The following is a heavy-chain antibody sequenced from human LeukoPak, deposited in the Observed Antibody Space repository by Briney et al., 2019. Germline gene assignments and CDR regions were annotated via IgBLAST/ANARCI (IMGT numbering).Heavy chain of an antibody. D-gene: IGHD2-2*02. J-gene: IGHJ4*02. Sequence: PSQTLSLTCTVSGGSISSGDYYWSWIRQPPGKGLEWIGYIYYSGSTYYNPSLKSRVTISVDTSKNQFSLKLSSVTAADTAVYYCARSLHCSSTSCYTPYYFDYWGQGTLVTVSS. CDR1: GGSISSGDYY. V-gene: IGHV4-30-4*08. CDR2: IYYSGST. CDR3: ARSLHCSSTSCYTPYYFDY.